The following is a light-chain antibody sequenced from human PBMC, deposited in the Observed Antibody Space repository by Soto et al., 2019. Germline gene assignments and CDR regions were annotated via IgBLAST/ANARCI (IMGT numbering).Light chain of an antibody. CDR3: QQYDNLSYT. CDR1: QDISNY. V-gene: IGKV1-33*01. J-gene: IGKJ2*01. Sequence: DIQMTQSPSSLSASVGDRVTITCQASQDISNYLNWYQQKPGKAPKLLIYDASNLETGVPSRFSGSGSGTDFTFTISRRQPEDIATYYCQQYDNLSYTFGQGTKLEIK. CDR2: DAS.